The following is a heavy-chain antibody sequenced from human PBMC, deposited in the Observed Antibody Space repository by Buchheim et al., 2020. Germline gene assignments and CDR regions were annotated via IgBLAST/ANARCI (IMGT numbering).Heavy chain of an antibody. Sequence: EVQLVESGGGLVKPGGSLRLSCAASGFTFSNAWMSWVRQAPGKGLEWVGRIKSKTDGGTTDYAAPVKGRFTISRDDSKNTLYLQMNSLKTEDTAVYYCTTEVLLRFLEWLPPFDYWGQGTL. J-gene: IGHJ4*02. CDR2: IKSKTDGGTT. CDR1: GFTFSNAW. CDR3: TTEVLLRFLEWLPPFDY. V-gene: IGHV3-15*01. D-gene: IGHD3-3*01.